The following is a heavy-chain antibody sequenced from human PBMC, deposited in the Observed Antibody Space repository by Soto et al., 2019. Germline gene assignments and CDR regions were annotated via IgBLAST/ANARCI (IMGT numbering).Heavy chain of an antibody. CDR2: IFSNDEK. CDR1: GFSLSNARMG. D-gene: IGHD6-6*01. J-gene: IGHJ6*02. CDR3: ARITLYSSSSLHYYYYSRMDV. Sequence: SGPTLVNPTETLTLTCTVSGFSLSNARMGVSWIRQPPGKALEWLAHIFSNDEKSYSTSLKSRLTISKDTSKSQVVLTMTNMDPVDTATYYCARITLYSSSSLHYYYYSRMDVWGQGTTVTVSS. V-gene: IGHV2-26*01.